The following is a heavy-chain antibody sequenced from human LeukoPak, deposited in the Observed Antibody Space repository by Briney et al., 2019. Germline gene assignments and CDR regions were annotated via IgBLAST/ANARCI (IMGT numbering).Heavy chain of an antibody. D-gene: IGHD6-13*01. J-gene: IGHJ4*02. V-gene: IGHV1-3*01. Sequence: ASVKVSCKASGYTFTSYAMHWVRQAPGQRLEWMGWINAGNGNTKYSQKFQGRVTITRDTSASTAYMELSSLRSEDTAVYYCARDLRTRSYMAAAGSLDYWGQGTLVTVSS. CDR2: INAGNGNT. CDR3: ARDLRTRSYMAAAGSLDY. CDR1: GYTFTSYA.